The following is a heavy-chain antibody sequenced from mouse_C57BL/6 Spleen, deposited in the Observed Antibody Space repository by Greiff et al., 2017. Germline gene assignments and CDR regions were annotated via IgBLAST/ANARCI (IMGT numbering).Heavy chain of an antibody. J-gene: IGHJ3*01. CDR2: INPSNGYT. CDR1: GYTFTSYW. CDR3: ERGYDYDGAWFAY. V-gene: IGHV1-7*01. Sequence: VQLQQSGAELAKPGASVKLSCKASGYTFTSYWMHWVKQRPGQGLEWIGYINPSNGYTKYNQKFKDKATLTADTSSSTAYMQLSILTYEDSAVYDCERGYDYDGAWFAYWGQGTLVTVSA. D-gene: IGHD2-4*01.